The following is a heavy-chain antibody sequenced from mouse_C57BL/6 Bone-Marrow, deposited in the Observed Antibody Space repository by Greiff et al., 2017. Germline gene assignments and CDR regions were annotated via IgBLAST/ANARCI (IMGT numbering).Heavy chain of an antibody. J-gene: IGHJ4*01. CDR2: IHPKSGST. CDR1: GYTFTSYW. D-gene: IGHD2-1*01. CDR3: AFYYGNYRAIDY. Sequence: QVQLQQPGAELVKPGASVKLSCKASGYTFTSYWMHWVKQRPGQGLEWIGMIHPKSGSTNYNEKFKSKATLTVDKSSSTAYMQLISLASEDSAVYYCAFYYGNYRAIDYWGQGTSVTVSS. V-gene: IGHV1-64*01.